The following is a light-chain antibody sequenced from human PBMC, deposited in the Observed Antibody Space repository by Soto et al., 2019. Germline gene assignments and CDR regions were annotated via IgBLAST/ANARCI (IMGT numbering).Light chain of an antibody. CDR3: QQYFSYPLT. CDR2: TAS. V-gene: IGKV1-8*01. CDR1: QGISSH. J-gene: IGKJ4*01. Sequence: AIRMTQSPSSFSASTGDRVTITCRASQGISSHLAWYQVKPGKAPRLLIYTASYLESGVPSRFXXXGXGXXXXXXXXXXXXXDFAVYYCQQYFSYPLTFGGGTKVEIK.